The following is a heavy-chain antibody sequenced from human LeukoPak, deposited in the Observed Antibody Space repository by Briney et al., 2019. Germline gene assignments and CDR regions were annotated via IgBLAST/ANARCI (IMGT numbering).Heavy chain of an antibody. Sequence: ASVKVSCKASGGTFSSYAISWVRQAPGQGLEWMGGIIPIFGTANYAQKFQGRVTITTDESTSTAYMELSSLRSEDTAVYYCARAQGDLRPFVRVSYAFDIWGQGTMVTVSS. CDR3: ARAQGDLRPFVRVSYAFDI. V-gene: IGHV1-69*05. J-gene: IGHJ3*02. CDR2: IIPIFGTA. CDR1: GGTFSSYA. D-gene: IGHD3-16*01.